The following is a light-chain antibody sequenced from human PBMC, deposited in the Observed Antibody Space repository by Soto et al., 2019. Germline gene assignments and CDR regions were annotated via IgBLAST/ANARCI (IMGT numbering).Light chain of an antibody. V-gene: IGKV1-5*03. CDR3: QHYNSYPYT. CDR2: MAS. CDR1: QDMNTYIAW. Sequence: DIQLTQSPSFLSASVGDRVTITCRASQDMNTYIAWLAWYQQKPGKVPKLLIYMASSLESGVPSKFSGSGSGTEFTLTISSVQPDDFATYYCQHYNSYPYTFGQGTK. J-gene: IGKJ2*01.